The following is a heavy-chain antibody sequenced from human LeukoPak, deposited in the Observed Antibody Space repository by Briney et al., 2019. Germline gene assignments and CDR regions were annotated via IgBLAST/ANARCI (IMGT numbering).Heavy chain of an antibody. CDR1: GFTFSNYG. V-gene: IGHV3-30*02. CDR3: AKGSGWYFDY. Sequence: GGSLRLSCSASGFTFSNYGLHWVRQAPGKGLEWVSFIRYDGSNKYYVDSVKGRFTLSRDNSKNTLYLQMNSLRAEDTAVYYCAKGSGWYFDYWGQGTLVTVSS. CDR2: IRYDGSNK. D-gene: IGHD6-19*01. J-gene: IGHJ4*02.